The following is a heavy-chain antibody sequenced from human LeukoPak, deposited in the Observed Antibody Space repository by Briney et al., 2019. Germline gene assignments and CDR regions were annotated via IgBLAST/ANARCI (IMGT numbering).Heavy chain of an antibody. Sequence: ASVKVSCKASGYTFTSYYMHWVRQAPGQGLEWMGWINPNSGGTNYAQKFQGRVTMTRDTSISTAYMELSRLRSDDTAVYYCAREGLIAVAGTSWFNPWGQGTLVTVSS. CDR2: INPNSGGT. D-gene: IGHD6-19*01. CDR3: AREGLIAVAGTSWFNP. V-gene: IGHV1-2*02. CDR1: GYTFTSYY. J-gene: IGHJ5*02.